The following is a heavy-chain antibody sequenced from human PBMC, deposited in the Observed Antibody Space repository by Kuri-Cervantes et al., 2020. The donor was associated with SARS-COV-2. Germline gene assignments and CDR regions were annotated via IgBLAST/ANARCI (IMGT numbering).Heavy chain of an antibody. J-gene: IGHJ6*02. V-gene: IGHV5-10-1*01. Sequence: KVSCKGSGYSFTSYWISWVRQMPGKGLEWMGWIEPSDSYTNYSPSFQGHVTISADKSISTAYLQWSRLKPSDTALYYCARQCGIVVVPAAFGYMDVWGQGTTVTVYS. CDR2: IEPSDSYT. CDR3: ARQCGIVVVPAAFGYMDV. CDR1: GYSFTSYW. D-gene: IGHD2-2*01.